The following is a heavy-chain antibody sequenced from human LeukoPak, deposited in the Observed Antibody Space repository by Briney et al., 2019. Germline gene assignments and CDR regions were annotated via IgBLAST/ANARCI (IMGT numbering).Heavy chain of an antibody. CDR2: ISYDGSNK. CDR3: ARSSHPLHYYYMDV. V-gene: IGHV3-30*04. CDR1: GFTFSSYA. Sequence: AGGSLRLSCAASGFTFSSYAMHWVRQAPGKGLEWVAVISYDGSNKYYADSVKGRFTISRDNSKNTLYLQMNSLRAEDTAVYYCARSSHPLHYYYMDVWGKGTTVTVSS. J-gene: IGHJ6*03.